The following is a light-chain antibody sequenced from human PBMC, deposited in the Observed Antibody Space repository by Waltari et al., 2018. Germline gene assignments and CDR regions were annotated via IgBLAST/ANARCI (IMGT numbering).Light chain of an antibody. CDR1: HSISTW. Sequence: DIQMTQSPSTLSASVGDRVTITCRASHSISTWLAWYQQKPGKAPKLLIYEASSLENGVPSRFSGSGSGTEFTLTISSLEPDDFASYYCQQFVGYPYTFGQGTKVETK. CDR3: QQFVGYPYT. V-gene: IGKV1-5*03. CDR2: EAS. J-gene: IGKJ2*01.